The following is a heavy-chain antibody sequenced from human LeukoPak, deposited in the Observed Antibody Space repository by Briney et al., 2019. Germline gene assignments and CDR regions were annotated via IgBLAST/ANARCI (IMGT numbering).Heavy chain of an antibody. D-gene: IGHD3-3*01. Sequence: ASAKVSCKASGYTFTSYGISWVRQAPGQGLEWMGWISAYNGNTNYAQKLQGRVTMTTDTSTSTAYMELRSLRSDDTAVYYCARDRFLEWLFSPLDYWGQGTLVTVSS. CDR1: GYTFTSYG. V-gene: IGHV1-18*01. CDR3: ARDRFLEWLFSPLDY. J-gene: IGHJ4*02. CDR2: ISAYNGNT.